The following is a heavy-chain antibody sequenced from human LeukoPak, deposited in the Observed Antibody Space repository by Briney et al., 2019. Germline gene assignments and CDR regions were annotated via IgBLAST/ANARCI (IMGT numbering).Heavy chain of an antibody. CDR2: IYTSGST. CDR1: GGSISSGSYY. Sequence: SETLSLTCTVSGGSISSGSYYWSWIRQPAGKGVEWIGRIYTSGSTNYNPSLKSRVTISVDTSKNQFSLKLSSVTAADTAVYYCARGAYCGGDCYLDYWGQGTLVTVSS. J-gene: IGHJ4*02. D-gene: IGHD2-21*02. V-gene: IGHV4-61*02. CDR3: ARGAYCGGDCYLDY.